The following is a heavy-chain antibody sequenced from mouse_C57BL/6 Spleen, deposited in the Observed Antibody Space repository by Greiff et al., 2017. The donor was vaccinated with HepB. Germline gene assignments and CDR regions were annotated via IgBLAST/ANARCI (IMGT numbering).Heavy chain of an antibody. Sequence: EVQLQQSGTVLARPGASVKMSCKTSGYTFTSYWMHWVKQRPGQGLEWIGAIYPGNSDTSYNQKFKGKAKLTAVTSASTAYMELSSLTNEDSAVYYCTRSALTTVVPPFAYWGQGTLVTVSA. CDR1: GYTFTSYW. CDR3: TRSALTTVVPPFAY. J-gene: IGHJ3*01. V-gene: IGHV1-5*01. CDR2: IYPGNSDT. D-gene: IGHD1-1*01.